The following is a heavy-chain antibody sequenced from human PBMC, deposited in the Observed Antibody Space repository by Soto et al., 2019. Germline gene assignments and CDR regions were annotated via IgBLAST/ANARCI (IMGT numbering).Heavy chain of an antibody. CDR3: ARVPFLRAYSRSGHIPDS. V-gene: IGHV4-4*02. J-gene: IGHJ5*01. CDR1: GGSISSSNW. CDR2: IYHSGST. Sequence: QVQLQESGPGLVKPSGTLSLTCAVSGGSISSSNWWSWVRQPPGKGLEWIGEIYHSGSTNYNPSLKGRVTLSVDKSKNQFSLKLSSVTAAATAVYYWARVPFLRAYSRSGHIPDSWGQGTLVTVSS. D-gene: IGHD6-13*01.